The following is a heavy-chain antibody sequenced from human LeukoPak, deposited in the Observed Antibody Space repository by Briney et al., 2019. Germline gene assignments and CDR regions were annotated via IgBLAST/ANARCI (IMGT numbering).Heavy chain of an antibody. D-gene: IGHD3-3*01. CDR1: GFTFSSYSM. J-gene: IGHJ4*02. Sequence: GSLRLSCAASGFTFSSYSMNWVRQPPGKGLEWIGEIYHSGSTNYNPSLKSRVTISVDKSKNQFSLKLSSVTAADTAVYYCARGEILRFLEWLPSYYFDYWGQGTLVTVSS. CDR2: IYHSGST. CDR3: ARGEILRFLEWLPSYYFDY. V-gene: IGHV4-4*02.